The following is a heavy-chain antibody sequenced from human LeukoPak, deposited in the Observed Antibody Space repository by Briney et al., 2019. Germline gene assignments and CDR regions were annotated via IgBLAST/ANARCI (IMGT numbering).Heavy chain of an antibody. V-gene: IGHV3-11*01. J-gene: IGHJ5*02. Sequence: GGSLRLSCAASGFSFSDYYMSWIRQAPGKGLEWVSYISSSGSTIYYADSVKGRFTISRDNAKNSLYLQMNSLRAEDTAVYYCARSASSGWYWFDPWGQGTLVTVSS. CDR1: GFSFSDYY. D-gene: IGHD6-19*01. CDR2: ISSSGSTI. CDR3: ARSASSGWYWFDP.